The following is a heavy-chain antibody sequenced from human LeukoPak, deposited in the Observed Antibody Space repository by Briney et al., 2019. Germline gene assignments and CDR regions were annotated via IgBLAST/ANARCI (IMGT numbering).Heavy chain of an antibody. Sequence: PGGTLRLSCAASGFTFSNCGMSWVRQAPGKGLEWVSTISGSGGSTYYADSVKGRFTISRDNSKNTLYLQMNSLRAEDTAVYYCAKLHRYGPYDAFDIWGQGTMVTVSS. CDR3: AKLHRYGPYDAFDI. CDR1: GFTFSNCG. CDR2: ISGSGGST. J-gene: IGHJ3*02. V-gene: IGHV3-23*01. D-gene: IGHD5-18*01.